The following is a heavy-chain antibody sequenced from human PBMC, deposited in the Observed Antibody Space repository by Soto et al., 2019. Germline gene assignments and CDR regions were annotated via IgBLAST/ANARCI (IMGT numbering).Heavy chain of an antibody. V-gene: IGHV1-8*01. D-gene: IGHD3-10*01. CDR1: GYTFTSCD. Sequence: ASVKVSCKASGYTFTSCDINWVRQATGQGLEWMGWMNPNSGNTGYAQKFQGRVTMTRNTSISTAYMELSSLRSEDTAVYYCLITIVRGVMGYFDYWGQGTLVTVYS. J-gene: IGHJ4*02. CDR2: MNPNSGNT. CDR3: LITIVRGVMGYFDY.